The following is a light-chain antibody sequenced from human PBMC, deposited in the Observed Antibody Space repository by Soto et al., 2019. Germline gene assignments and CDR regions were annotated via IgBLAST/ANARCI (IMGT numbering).Light chain of an antibody. Sequence: QSALTQPRSVSGSPGQTVTISCTGTSSDVGGYHYVSWYQQHPGKAPKLMIYDVSKRPSGVPDRFSGSKSGNTAALTISGLQDEDEADYYCCSYAGSYTVVFGGGTKLTVL. V-gene: IGLV2-11*01. CDR3: CSYAGSYTVV. CDR1: SSDVGGYHY. CDR2: DVS. J-gene: IGLJ2*01.